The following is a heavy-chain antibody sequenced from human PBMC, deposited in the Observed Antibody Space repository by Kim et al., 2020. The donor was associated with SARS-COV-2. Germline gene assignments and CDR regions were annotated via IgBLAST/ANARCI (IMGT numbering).Heavy chain of an antibody. D-gene: IGHD3-10*01. V-gene: IGHV3-23*03. CDR3: ATGGWFGELSED. Sequence: GGSLRLSCAASGFTFSSYAMSWVRQAPGKGLEWVSVIYSGGSSTYYADSVKGRFTISRDNSKNTLYLQMNSLRAEDTAVYYCATGGWFGELSEDWGQGTLVTVSS. J-gene: IGHJ4*02. CDR1: GFTFSSYA. CDR2: IYSGGSST.